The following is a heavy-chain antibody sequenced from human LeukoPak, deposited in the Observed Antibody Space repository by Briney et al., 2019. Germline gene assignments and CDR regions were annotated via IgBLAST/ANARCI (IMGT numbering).Heavy chain of an antibody. D-gene: IGHD6-13*01. CDR3: VKPYSSSWVDAFDI. CDR2: ISSNGGSI. CDR1: GFTFSSYA. J-gene: IGHJ3*02. V-gene: IGHV3-64D*06. Sequence: GGSLRLSCSASGFTFSSYAMHWVRQAPGKGLEYVSVISSNGGSIYYADSVKGRFTISRDNSKNTLYLQMSSLRAEDTAVYFCVKPYSSSWVDAFDIWGEETVVTVSS.